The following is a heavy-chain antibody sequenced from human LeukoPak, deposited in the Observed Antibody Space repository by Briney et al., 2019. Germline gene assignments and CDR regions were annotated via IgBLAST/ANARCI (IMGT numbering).Heavy chain of an antibody. Sequence: QTGRSLRLSCAASGFTFDDYAMHWVRQAPGKGLEWVSGISWNSGSIGYADSVKGRFTISRDNAKNSLYLQMNSLRAEDMALYYCAKDIGYSSSYYFDYWGQGTLVTVSS. CDR3: AKDIGYSSSYYFDY. CDR1: GFTFDDYA. CDR2: ISWNSGSI. V-gene: IGHV3-9*03. J-gene: IGHJ4*02. D-gene: IGHD6-13*01.